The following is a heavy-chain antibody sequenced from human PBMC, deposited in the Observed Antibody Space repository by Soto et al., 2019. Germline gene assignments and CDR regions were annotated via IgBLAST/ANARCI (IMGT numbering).Heavy chain of an antibody. CDR2: INPSGGST. Sequence: QVQLVQSGAEVKKPGASVKVSCKASGYTFTSYYMHWVRQAPGQGLEWMGIINPSGGSTSYAQKFQGRVTITRDTSTSTVYMELSSLRSEDTAVYYCARDTGYSSSRGYYYYGMDVWGQGTTVTVSS. CDR3: ARDTGYSSSRGYYYYGMDV. D-gene: IGHD6-13*01. CDR1: GYTFTSYY. J-gene: IGHJ6*02. V-gene: IGHV1-46*01.